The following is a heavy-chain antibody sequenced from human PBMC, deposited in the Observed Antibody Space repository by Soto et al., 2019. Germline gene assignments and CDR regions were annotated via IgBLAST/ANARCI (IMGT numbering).Heavy chain of an antibody. CDR1: GGTFSSYA. V-gene: IGHV1-69*01. Sequence: QVQLVQSGAEVKKPGSSVKVSCKASGGTFSSYAVSWLRQAPGQGRDWMGGIIPIFGTANYAQKFQGRVTITGDESTSTAYMELSSLRAEDTAVYYCARGQIDIVVVPPGLEIWGQGTMVTVSS. J-gene: IGHJ3*02. D-gene: IGHD2-2*01. CDR2: IIPIFGTA. CDR3: ARGQIDIVVVPPGLEI.